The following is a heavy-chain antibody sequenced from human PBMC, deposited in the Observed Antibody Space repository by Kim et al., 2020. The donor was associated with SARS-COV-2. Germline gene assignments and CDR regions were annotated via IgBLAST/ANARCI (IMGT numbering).Heavy chain of an antibody. CDR3: ARDGLVGATRVWFDP. V-gene: IGHV3-21*01. Sequence: GGSLRLSCAASGFTFSSYSMNWVRQAPGKGLEWVSSISSSSSYIYYADSVKGRFTISRDNAKNSLYLQMNSLRAEDTAVYYCARDGLVGATRVWFDPWGQGTLVTVSS. J-gene: IGHJ5*02. CDR2: ISSSSSYI. CDR1: GFTFSSYS. D-gene: IGHD1-26*01.